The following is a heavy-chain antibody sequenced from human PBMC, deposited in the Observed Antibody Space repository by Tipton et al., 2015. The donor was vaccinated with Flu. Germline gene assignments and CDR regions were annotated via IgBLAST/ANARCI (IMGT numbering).Heavy chain of an antibody. D-gene: IGHD3-22*01. J-gene: IGHJ1*01. Sequence: SLRLSCAASGFNFEDSTMHWVRQVSGEGLEWVSYTSSSGRTIFYADSVKGRFTISRDNAKNSLHLQMNSLRVEDTAVYYCATGVFPYLNDGSGFWGQHWGQGTLVTVSS. CDR3: ATGVFPYLNDGSGFWGQH. V-gene: IGHV3-48*04. CDR2: TSSSGRTI. CDR1: GFNFEDST.